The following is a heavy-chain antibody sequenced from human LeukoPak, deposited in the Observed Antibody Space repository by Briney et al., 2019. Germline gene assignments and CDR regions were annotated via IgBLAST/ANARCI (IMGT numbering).Heavy chain of an antibody. J-gene: IGHJ6*02. Sequence: SVKVSCKASGYTFTSYGISWVRQAPGQGLEWMGGIIPIFGTANCAQKFQGRVTITADESTSTAYMELSSLRSEDTAVYYCARGLQMEWYYYYYGMDVWGQGTTVTVSS. CDR2: IIPIFGTA. V-gene: IGHV1-69*13. CDR1: GYTFTSYG. CDR3: ARGLQMEWYYYYYGMDV. D-gene: IGHD3-3*01.